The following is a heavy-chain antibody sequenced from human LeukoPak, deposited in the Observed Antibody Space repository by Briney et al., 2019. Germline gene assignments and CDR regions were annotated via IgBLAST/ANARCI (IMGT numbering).Heavy chain of an antibody. V-gene: IGHV3-11*01. D-gene: IGHD3-10*01. CDR2: ISSSGSKI. CDR3: ARDPMGSGVDY. J-gene: IGHJ4*02. Sequence: PGGSLRLSCAASGFTFTDYYMSWIRQAPGKGLEWVSYISSSGSKIYYADVVKGRLTISRDNAKNSLYLQMNSLRAEDTAVYYCARDPMGSGVDYWGQGTLVTVSS. CDR1: GFTFTDYY.